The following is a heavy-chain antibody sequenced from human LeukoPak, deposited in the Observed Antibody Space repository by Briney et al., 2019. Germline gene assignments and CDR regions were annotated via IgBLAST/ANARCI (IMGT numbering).Heavy chain of an antibody. J-gene: IGHJ4*02. CDR3: ARQTAMGRSGNY. Sequence: GESLKISCKSSGYSFSSYWIGWVRQMPGKGLEWMGIIDPSDSETRYTPSFQGQVTISVDKSLTTAYLQWNSLKASDTAMYYCARQTAMGRSGNYWGQGTLVTVSS. CDR2: IDPSDSET. CDR1: GYSFSSYW. D-gene: IGHD5-18*01. V-gene: IGHV5-51*01.